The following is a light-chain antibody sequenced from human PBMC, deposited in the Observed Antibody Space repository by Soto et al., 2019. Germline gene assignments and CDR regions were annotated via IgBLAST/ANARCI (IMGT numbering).Light chain of an antibody. Sequence: IVLTQSPCTLSLYPGERVTLSCRASQSVSNSYLAWYQQRPGQAPRLLIYRASTRASGIPDRVSGSGSGTDCSLTISRLEPEDFAVYYCHQNISSPPLTFGGGTKVDIK. CDR3: HQNISSPPLT. CDR2: RAS. J-gene: IGKJ4*01. V-gene: IGKV3-20*01. CDR1: QSVSNSY.